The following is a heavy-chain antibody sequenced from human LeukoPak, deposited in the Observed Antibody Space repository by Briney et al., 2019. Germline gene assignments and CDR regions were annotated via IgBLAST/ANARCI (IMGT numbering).Heavy chain of an antibody. V-gene: IGHV1-2*02. CDR2: INPNSGGT. CDR1: GYTFTGYY. J-gene: IGHJ4*02. CDR3: ARGIGVPAAMPF. Sequence: EASVKVSCKASGYTFTGYYIHWVRQAPGQGLEWMGWINPNSGGTNYAQKFQGRVTMTRDTSISTAYMELSRLRSDDTAVYYRARGIGVPAAMPFWGQGTLVTVSS. D-gene: IGHD2-2*01.